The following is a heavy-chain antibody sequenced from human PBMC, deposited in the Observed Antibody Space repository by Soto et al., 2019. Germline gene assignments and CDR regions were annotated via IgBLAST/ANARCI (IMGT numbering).Heavy chain of an antibody. CDR2: VSYDGGDK. D-gene: IGHD3-22*01. Sequence: QVQLVESGGGVVQPGTSLRLSCAVSGFTLSSYTVHWVRQAPGKGPEWVAFVSYDGGDKYYADSVKGRFTISRDNSRNTLFLQMNSLRADDTAVYYCARVRWYDSSGYLPLDFWGQGTLVTVSS. J-gene: IGHJ4*02. CDR1: GFTLSSYT. CDR3: ARVRWYDSSGYLPLDF. V-gene: IGHV3-30-3*01.